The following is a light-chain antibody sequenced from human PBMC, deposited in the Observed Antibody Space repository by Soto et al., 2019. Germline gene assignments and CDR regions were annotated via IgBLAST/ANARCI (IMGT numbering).Light chain of an antibody. V-gene: IGKV3-11*01. CDR1: QSIGTY. J-gene: IGKJ1*01. Sequence: EIVLTQSPATLSVSPGEGVTLSCRASQSIGTYLAWYRQKPGQAPRLLIYDTSNRATGTPDRFSGSGSGTDFTFTISSLEPEDFAVYYCQHRLNWPWTFGQGTKVEIK. CDR2: DTS. CDR3: QHRLNWPWT.